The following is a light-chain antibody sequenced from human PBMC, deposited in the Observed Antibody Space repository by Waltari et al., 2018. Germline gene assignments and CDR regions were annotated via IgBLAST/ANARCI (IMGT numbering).Light chain of an antibody. Sequence: AIQLTQSPSFLSASVGDRVTITCRTSQATKRALAWYQQQAGKPPKRLIYATSTLESGLPSRFSGGGTGAELTLTISSLQPEDVGTYYCQQFNEYPWTFGQGTKVEIK. CDR1: QATKRA. J-gene: IGKJ1*01. CDR3: QQFNEYPWT. CDR2: ATS. V-gene: IGKV1D-13*01.